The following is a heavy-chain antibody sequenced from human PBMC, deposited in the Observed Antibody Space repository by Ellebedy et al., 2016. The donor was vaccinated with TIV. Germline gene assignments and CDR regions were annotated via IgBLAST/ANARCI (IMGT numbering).Heavy chain of an antibody. CDR1: GYTFTSYY. Sequence: AASVKVSCKASGYTFTSYYMHWVRQAPGQGLEWMGIINPSGGSTSYAQKFQGRVTMTRDTSTSTVYMELRSLRSDDTAVYYCARESGSGHTFDYWGQGTLVTVSS. CDR2: INPSGGST. CDR3: ARESGSGHTFDY. D-gene: IGHD6-19*01. J-gene: IGHJ4*02. V-gene: IGHV1-46*01.